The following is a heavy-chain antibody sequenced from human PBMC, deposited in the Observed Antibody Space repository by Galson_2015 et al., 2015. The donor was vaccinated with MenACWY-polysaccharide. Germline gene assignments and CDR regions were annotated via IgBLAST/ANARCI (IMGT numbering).Heavy chain of an antibody. V-gene: IGHV3-30*18. CDR2: ISFDGSDE. D-gene: IGHD2-21*01. J-gene: IGHJ3*01. Sequence: SLRISCAASGLSFSSYAMHWVRQAPGKGPEWVAVISFDGSDEHHADSVKGRFTISRDNSKNTVSLQMSGLRAEDTAVYYCAKGLIASRADAFDVWGQGTMVTVSS. CDR1: GLSFSSYA. CDR3: AKGLIASRADAFDV.